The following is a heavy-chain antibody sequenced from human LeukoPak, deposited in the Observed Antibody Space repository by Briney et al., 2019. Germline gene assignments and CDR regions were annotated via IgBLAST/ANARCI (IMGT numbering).Heavy chain of an antibody. J-gene: IGHJ4*02. D-gene: IGHD6-6*01. CDR2: MNPNSGNT. CDR3: ARGWDSTSSIDY. V-gene: IGHV1-8*01. Sequence: ASVRVSCKASGYTFTSYDINWVRQATGQGLEWMGWMNPNSGNTGYAQKFQGRVTMTRNTSISTAYMELSSLRSDDTAVYYCARGWDSTSSIDYWGQGTLVTVSS. CDR1: GYTFTSYD.